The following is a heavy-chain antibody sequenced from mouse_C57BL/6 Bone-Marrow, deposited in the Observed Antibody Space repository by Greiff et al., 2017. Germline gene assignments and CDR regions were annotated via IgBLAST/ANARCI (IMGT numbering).Heavy chain of an antibody. CDR2: LWSGGST. V-gene: IGHV2-2*01. Sequence: QVQLQQSGPGLVQPSQSLSISCTVSGFSLTSYGVHWVRQSPGKGLEWLGVLWSGGSTDYNAALISRLSISKDNSNSQVVFKMNSLQADDTAIYYCARFKVYDRDYYAMDDWGQGTSVTVSS. CDR3: ARFKVYDRDYYAMDD. D-gene: IGHD2-12*01. J-gene: IGHJ4*01. CDR1: GFSLTSYG.